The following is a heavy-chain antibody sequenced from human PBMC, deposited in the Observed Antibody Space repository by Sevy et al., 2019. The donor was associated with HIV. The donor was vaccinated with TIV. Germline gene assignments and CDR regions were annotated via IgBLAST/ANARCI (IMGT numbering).Heavy chain of an antibody. Sequence: GGSLRLSCAASGFTFSSYWMSWVRQAPGKGLEWVANIKQDGSEKYYVDSGKGRFTISRDNAKNSLYLQMNSLRAEDTAVYYCARVRGEYSYGSGYYYGMDVWGQGTTVTVSS. CDR2: IKQDGSEK. D-gene: IGHD5-18*01. J-gene: IGHJ6*02. V-gene: IGHV3-7*01. CDR1: GFTFSSYW. CDR3: ARVRGEYSYGSGYYYGMDV.